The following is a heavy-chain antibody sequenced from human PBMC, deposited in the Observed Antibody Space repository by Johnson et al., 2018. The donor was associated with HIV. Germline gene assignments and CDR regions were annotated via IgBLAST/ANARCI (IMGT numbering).Heavy chain of an antibody. CDR2: ISWNSGNT. CDR1: GFTFDDYA. CDR3: AREVNAFDI. D-gene: IGHD3-22*01. Sequence: EVQLVESGGGLVQPGRSLRLSCAASGFTFDDYAMHWVRQAPGKGLEWVSGISWNSGNTGYADSVKGRFTISRDNDENSLYLQMNSLRADDTALYYCAREVNAFDIWGQGTVVTVSS. J-gene: IGHJ3*02. V-gene: IGHV3-9*01.